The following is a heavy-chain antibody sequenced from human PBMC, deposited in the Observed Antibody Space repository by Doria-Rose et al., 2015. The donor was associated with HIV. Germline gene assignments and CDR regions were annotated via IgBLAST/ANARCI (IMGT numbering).Heavy chain of an antibody. V-gene: IGHV4-59*01. D-gene: IGHD1-26*01. CDR3: ARVLSGTYDY. CDR1: GGSISHYY. J-gene: IGHJ4*02. Sequence: QVQLQESGPGLVKPSETLSLTCSVSGGSISHYYWRWIRQPPGPGLEYIGDIFYTGSTDYSPSLKSRVSISIDTSKNKFSLRLSSVTAADTAVYYCARVLSGTYDYWGQGTLVTVSS. CDR2: IFYTGST.